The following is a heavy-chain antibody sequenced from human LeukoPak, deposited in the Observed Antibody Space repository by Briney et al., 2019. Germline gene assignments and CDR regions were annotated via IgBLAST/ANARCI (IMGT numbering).Heavy chain of an antibody. CDR2: ISYDGSNK. J-gene: IGHJ4*02. V-gene: IGHV3-30*03. D-gene: IGHD3-22*01. Sequence: GGSLRLSCAASGFTFSSYGMHWVRQAPGKGLEWVAVISYDGSNKYYADSVKGRFTISRDNSKNTLYLQMNSLRAEDTAVYYCARATGVVVTVDYWGQGTLVTVSS. CDR3: ARATGVVVTVDY. CDR1: GFTFSSYG.